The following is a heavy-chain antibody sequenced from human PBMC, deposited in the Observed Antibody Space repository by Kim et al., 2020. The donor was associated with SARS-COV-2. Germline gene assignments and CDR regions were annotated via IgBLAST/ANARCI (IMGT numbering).Heavy chain of an antibody. D-gene: IGHD3-9*01. V-gene: IGHV3-23*01. Sequence: VKCRFTTSRDNSKNTLYLQMNSLRAEDTAVYYCAKDRGYYDILTGYPPLHWGQGTLVTVSS. CDR3: AKDRGYYDILTGYPPLH. J-gene: IGHJ4*02.